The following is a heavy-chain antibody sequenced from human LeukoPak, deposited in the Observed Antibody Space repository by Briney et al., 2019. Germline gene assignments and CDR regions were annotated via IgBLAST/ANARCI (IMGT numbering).Heavy chain of an antibody. V-gene: IGHV3-21*01. D-gene: IGHD2-21*02. CDR1: GFTFSSYS. CDR2: ISSSSSYI. J-gene: IGHJ5*02. CDR3: AREYCGGDCFT. Sequence: GGSLRLSCAASGFTFSSYSMNWVRQAPGKGLEWVSSISSSSSYIYYADSVKDRFTISRDNAKNSLYLQMNSLRAEDTAVYYCAREYCGGDCFTWGQGTLVTVSS.